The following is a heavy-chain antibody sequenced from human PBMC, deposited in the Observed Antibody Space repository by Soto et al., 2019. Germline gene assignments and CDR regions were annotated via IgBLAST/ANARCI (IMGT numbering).Heavy chain of an antibody. CDR3: ARDSVVAGTTFSWFAP. D-gene: IGHD1-1*01. J-gene: IGHJ5*02. Sequence: GASVKVSCKASGGTFSSYTMSWVRQAPGQGLEWMGRIIPILGIANYAQKFQGRVTITADKSTSTAYMELSSLRSEDTAVYCCARDSVVAGTTFSWFAPWAQGTLVTVSS. V-gene: IGHV1-69*04. CDR2: IIPILGIA. CDR1: GGTFSSYT.